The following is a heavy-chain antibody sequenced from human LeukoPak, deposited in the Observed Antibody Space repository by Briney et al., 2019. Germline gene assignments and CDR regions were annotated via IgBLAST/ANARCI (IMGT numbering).Heavy chain of an antibody. J-gene: IGHJ4*02. V-gene: IGHV1-46*01. CDR3: ALYSSTWY. D-gene: IGHD6-13*01. Sequence: ASVKVSCKASGYTFTTYYIHWVRQAPGQGLELMGIINPTGDITTYAQKFEGRVNMTRDKSTSTVFMELNSLRSEDTAVYYCALYSSTWYWGQGTLVTVSS. CDR2: INPTGDIT. CDR1: GYTFTTYY.